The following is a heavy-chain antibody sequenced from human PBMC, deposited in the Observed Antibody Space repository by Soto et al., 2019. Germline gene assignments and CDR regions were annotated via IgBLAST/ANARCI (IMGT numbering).Heavy chain of an antibody. J-gene: IGHJ4*02. Sequence: SVKVSCKASGGTFSSYALSWVRQAPGQGLEWMGGIVPKFGTTTYAQKSQGRVTITADDSTSTAYMELSSLRPEDTAVYYCARDSTSWYFFDFWGLGTLVTVSS. CDR1: GGTFSSYA. CDR3: ARDSTSWYFFDF. CDR2: IVPKFGTT. D-gene: IGHD2-2*01. V-gene: IGHV1-69*13.